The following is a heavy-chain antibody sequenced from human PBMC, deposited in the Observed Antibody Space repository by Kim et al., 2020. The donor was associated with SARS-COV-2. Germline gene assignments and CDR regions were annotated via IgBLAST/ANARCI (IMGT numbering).Heavy chain of an antibody. Sequence: GGSLRLSCAASGFTFSSYWMHWVRQAPGKGLVWVSRINSDGSSTSYADSVKGQFTISRDNAKNTLYLQMNSLRAEDTAVYYCARGLGVAGTIKYYYYYGMDDWGQGTTVTGSS. V-gene: IGHV3-74*01. CDR3: ARGLGVAGTIKYYYYYGMDD. D-gene: IGHD6-19*01. CDR1: GFTFSSYW. CDR2: INSDGSST. J-gene: IGHJ6*02.